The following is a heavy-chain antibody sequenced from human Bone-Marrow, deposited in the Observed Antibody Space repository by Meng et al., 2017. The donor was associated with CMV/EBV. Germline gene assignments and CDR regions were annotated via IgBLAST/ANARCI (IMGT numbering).Heavy chain of an antibody. J-gene: IGHJ6*02. CDR3: ARVPGSGSYPRRYYYYYGMDV. CDR2: IYYSGST. V-gene: IGHV4-61*01. D-gene: IGHD3-10*01. CDR1: GGSVSIGRYY. Sequence: SETLSLTCPVSGGSVSIGRYYWSWIRQPPGKGLEWIGYIYYSGSTNYNPSLKSRVTISVDTSKNQFSLKLSSVTAADTAVYYCARVPGSGSYPRRYYYYYGMDVWGQGTTVTVSS.